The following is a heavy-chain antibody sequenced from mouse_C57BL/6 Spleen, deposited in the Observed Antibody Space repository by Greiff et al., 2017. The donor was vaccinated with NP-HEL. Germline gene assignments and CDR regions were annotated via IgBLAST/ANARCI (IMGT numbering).Heavy chain of an antibody. CDR3: ARHEEDYGSSFRYFDV. CDR2: FYPGSGSI. J-gene: IGHJ1*03. CDR1: GYTFTEYT. V-gene: IGHV1-62-2*01. D-gene: IGHD1-1*01. Sequence: VKLQESGAELVKPGASVKLSCKASGYTFTEYTIHWVKQRSGQGLEWIGWFYPGSGSIKYNEKFKDKATLTADKSSSTVYMELSRLTSEDSAVYFCARHEEDYGSSFRYFDVWGTGTTVTVSS.